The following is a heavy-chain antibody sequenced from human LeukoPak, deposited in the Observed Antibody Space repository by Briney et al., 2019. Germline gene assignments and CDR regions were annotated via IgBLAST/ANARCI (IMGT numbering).Heavy chain of an antibody. Sequence: VASVKVSCKASGHTFTGYYMHWVRQAPGQGLEWMGWINPNSGGTNYAQKFQGRVTMTRDTSISTAYMELSRLRSDDTAVYYCARDRTRTGYSSGWYHDYWGQGTLVTVSS. J-gene: IGHJ4*02. CDR3: ARDRTRTGYSSGWYHDY. D-gene: IGHD6-19*01. V-gene: IGHV1-2*02. CDR1: GHTFTGYY. CDR2: INPNSGGT.